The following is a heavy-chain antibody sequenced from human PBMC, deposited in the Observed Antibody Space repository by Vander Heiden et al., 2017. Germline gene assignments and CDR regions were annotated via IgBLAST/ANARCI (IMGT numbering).Heavy chain of an antibody. J-gene: IGHJ4*02. D-gene: IGHD6-13*01. CDR1: GFTFRGYG. V-gene: IGHV3-33*01. CDR3: ARDFASQQLVPGVDY. CDR2: IWYDGSNK. Sequence: VQLVESGGGVVQPGRSLELSCAPPGFTFRGYGMHWVRQAPGKGREGVAVIWYDGSNKHYAGSGKGRFTISRDKSKNTLYLQMNSLRAEDTAVYYCARDFASQQLVPGVDYWCEGTLVTLAS.